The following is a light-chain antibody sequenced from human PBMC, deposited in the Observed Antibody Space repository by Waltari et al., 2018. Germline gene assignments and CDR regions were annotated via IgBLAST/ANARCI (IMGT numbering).Light chain of an antibody. CDR1: QSVLYSSNNKNY. CDR3: LQTYVSPYT. J-gene: IGKJ2*01. V-gene: IGKV4-1*01. Sequence: DIVMTQSPDSLGVSLGERATIHCKSSQSVLYSSNNKNYLSWYQQKPGQPPKMIIYGASTRESGVPDRFSGSGSGTDFTLTISSLQAEDVAVYYCLQTYVSPYTFGQGTNLEI. CDR2: GAS.